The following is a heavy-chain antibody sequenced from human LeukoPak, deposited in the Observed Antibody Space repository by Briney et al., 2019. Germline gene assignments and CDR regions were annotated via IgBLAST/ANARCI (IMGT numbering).Heavy chain of an antibody. V-gene: IGHV1-46*01. CDR3: VRTPPRGLIDY. Sequence: ASVKVSCKASGYTFTSYYMHWVRQAPGQGLEWMGIINPSGGSTIYAQKFQGRVTMTRDTSISTAYMELSSLTSEDTAVYYCVRTPPRGLIDYWGQGTLVTVSS. J-gene: IGHJ4*02. CDR2: INPSGGST. D-gene: IGHD3-16*01. CDR1: GYTFTSYY.